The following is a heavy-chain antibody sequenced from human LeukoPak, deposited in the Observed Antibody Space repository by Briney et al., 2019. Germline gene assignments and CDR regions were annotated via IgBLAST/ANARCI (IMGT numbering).Heavy chain of an antibody. V-gene: IGHV3-48*01. Sequence: GGSLRLSCAASGFIFNICSMNWVRQAPGKGLEGMSYISTSGTTMYYTDAVKGRFTICRDNAKNSLYRQMNNLRAEDTAVYYCARAGFCSSTSCYGNDYSGQGTLVTVSS. D-gene: IGHD2-2*01. CDR1: GFIFNICS. CDR2: ISTSGTTM. J-gene: IGHJ4*02. CDR3: ARAGFCSSTSCYGNDY.